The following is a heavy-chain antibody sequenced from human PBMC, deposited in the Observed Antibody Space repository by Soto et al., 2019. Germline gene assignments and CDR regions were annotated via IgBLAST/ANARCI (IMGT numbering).Heavy chain of an antibody. CDR1: GFTFSTYN. J-gene: IGHJ3*02. CDR2: ISSDSNYI. Sequence: EVQLVESGGGLVKPGGSPRLSCAASGFTFSTYNMNWVRQAPGKGLEWVSSISSDSNYIYYTGSVTGRFTISRDNARNSLYLQMNGLRAEDTAVYYCARDFATVVRGVVLLGDFDIWGKGTMVTASS. CDR3: ARDFATVVRGVVLLGDFDI. V-gene: IGHV3-21*02. D-gene: IGHD3-10*01.